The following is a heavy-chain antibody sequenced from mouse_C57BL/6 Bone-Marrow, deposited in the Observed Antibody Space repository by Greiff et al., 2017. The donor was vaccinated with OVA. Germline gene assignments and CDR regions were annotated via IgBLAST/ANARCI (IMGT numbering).Heavy chain of an antibody. CDR2: ISSGGSYT. J-gene: IGHJ1*03. Sequence: EVHLVESGGDLVKPGGSLKLSCAASGFTFSSYGMSWVRQTPDKRLEWVATISSGGSYTYYPASVKGRFTISGDNATNTLDLQMRSLKSEDTALYYCARHEYTTVVATRDVWGTGTTVTVSS. D-gene: IGHD1-1*01. V-gene: IGHV5-6*01. CDR1: GFTFSSYG. CDR3: ARHEYTTVVATRDV.